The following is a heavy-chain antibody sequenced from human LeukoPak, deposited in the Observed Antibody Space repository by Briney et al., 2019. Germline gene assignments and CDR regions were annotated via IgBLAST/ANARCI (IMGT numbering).Heavy chain of an antibody. CDR3: ARGPYYYDSTGVDY. V-gene: IGHV3-64*01. Sequence: GGSLRLSCAASGFTFSSYAMHWVHQAPGKGLEYVSAISSNGGSTYYANSVKGRFTISRDNSKNTLYLQMGSLRAEDMAVYYCARGPYYYDSTGVDYWGQGTLVTVSS. D-gene: IGHD3-22*01. CDR2: ISSNGGST. CDR1: GFTFSSYA. J-gene: IGHJ4*02.